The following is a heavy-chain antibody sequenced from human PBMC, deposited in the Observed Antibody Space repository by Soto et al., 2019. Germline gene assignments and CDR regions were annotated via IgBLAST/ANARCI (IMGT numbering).Heavy chain of an antibody. CDR2: VYYSGST. V-gene: IGHV4-59*01. CDR1: GGSISGYY. CDR3: AKYRRTDAEGYRLDF. J-gene: IGHJ4*02. Sequence: QVQLQESGPGLVRPSETLSLTCTLSGGSISGYYWSWIRQPPGKGLEWIGYVYYSGSTKYNPSLESRVTISVDMSNNQFSLRLTSVTAADTAVYYCAKYRRTDAEGYRLDFWGQGTLVTVSS. D-gene: IGHD5-12*01.